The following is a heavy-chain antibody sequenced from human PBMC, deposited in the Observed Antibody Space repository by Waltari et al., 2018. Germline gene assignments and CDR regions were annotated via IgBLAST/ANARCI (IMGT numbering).Heavy chain of an antibody. CDR3: ARANFGGYRFGGNYYYYMDV. V-gene: IGHV4-38-2*01. J-gene: IGHJ6*03. CDR1: GYSISSGYY. CDR2: IYHSGST. Sequence: QVQLQESGPGLVKPSETLSLTCAVSGYSISSGYYWGWIRQPPGKGLEWIGSIYHSGSTYSNPSLKSRVTISVDTSKNQFSLKLSSVTAADTAVYYCARANFGGYRFGGNYYYYMDVWGKGTTVTVSS. D-gene: IGHD2-21*01.